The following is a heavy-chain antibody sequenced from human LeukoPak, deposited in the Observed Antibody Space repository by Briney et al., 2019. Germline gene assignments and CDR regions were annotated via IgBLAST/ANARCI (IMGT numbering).Heavy chain of an antibody. Sequence: GASVKVSCKASGGTFSSYAISWVRQAPGQGLEWTGGIIPIFGTANYAQKFQGRVTITTDESTSTAYMELSSLRSEDTAVYYCANTITMRNWDYFDYWGQGTLVTVSS. D-gene: IGHD3-22*01. V-gene: IGHV1-69*05. CDR2: IIPIFGTA. CDR3: ANTITMRNWDYFDY. CDR1: GGTFSSYA. J-gene: IGHJ4*02.